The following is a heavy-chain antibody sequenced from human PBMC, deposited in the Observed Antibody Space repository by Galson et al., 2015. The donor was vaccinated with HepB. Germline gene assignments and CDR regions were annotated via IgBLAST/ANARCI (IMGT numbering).Heavy chain of an antibody. J-gene: IGHJ1*01. D-gene: IGHD6-19*01. CDR2: IRYDGNNQ. CDR1: GFTFSIHG. V-gene: IGHV3-30*02. CDR3: AQDGGIAVANPTGFQS. Sequence: SLRLSCAASGFTFSIHGMHWVRQAPGKGLEWVTFIRYDGNNQYYIDTVKGRFTISRDNSKNTLYLQMNSLRIEDTAVYFCAQDGGIAVANPTGFQSWGQGTLVTVS.